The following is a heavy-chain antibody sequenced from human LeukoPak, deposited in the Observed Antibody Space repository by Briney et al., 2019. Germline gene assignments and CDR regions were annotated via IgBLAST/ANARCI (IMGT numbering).Heavy chain of an antibody. CDR2: IIPILGIA. CDR3: ASAPRTYCTNGVCPYYFDY. V-gene: IGHV1-69*02. CDR1: GGTFSSYT. J-gene: IGHJ4*02. D-gene: IGHD2-8*01. Sequence: SVKVSCKASGGTFSSYTISWVRQAPGQGLEWMGRIIPILGIANYAQKFQGRVTITADKSTSTAYMELGSLRSEDTAVYYCASAPRTYCTNGVCPYYFDYWGQGTLVTVSS.